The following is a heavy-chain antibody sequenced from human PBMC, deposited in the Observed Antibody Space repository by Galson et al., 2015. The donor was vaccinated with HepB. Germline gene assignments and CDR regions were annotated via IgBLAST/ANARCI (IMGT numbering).Heavy chain of an antibody. D-gene: IGHD5-12*01. J-gene: IGHJ5*02. CDR1: GVSVSTSGVG. CDR3: AHRGANSGYNWFHP. Sequence: PALVKPTQTLTLTCTLSGVSVSTSGVGVGWIRQPPGKALEWLALIHWDDDKRSRPSLTSRLTITRDTPNNQVVLTMTNMDPVDTATYYCAHRGANSGYNWFHPWGQGTLVTVSS. V-gene: IGHV2-5*02. CDR2: IHWDDDK.